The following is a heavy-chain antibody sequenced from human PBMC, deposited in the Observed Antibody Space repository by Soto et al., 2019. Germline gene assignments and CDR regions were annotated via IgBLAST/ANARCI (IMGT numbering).Heavy chain of an antibody. D-gene: IGHD3-16*01. CDR3: AKGGYYSLFDI. V-gene: IGHV3-23*01. Sequence: AGSLRLSCVASGFPFSSYAMSWVRQTPGKGLEWVSGISGSGGRTYYADSVKGRFTISRDNSNSTLSLQMHILRVEDTAVYFCAKGGYYSLFDIWGQGTMVTVSS. J-gene: IGHJ3*02. CDR1: GFPFSSYA. CDR2: ISGSGGRT.